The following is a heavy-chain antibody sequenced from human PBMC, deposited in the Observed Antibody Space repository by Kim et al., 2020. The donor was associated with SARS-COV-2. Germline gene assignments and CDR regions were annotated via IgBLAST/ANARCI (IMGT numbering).Heavy chain of an antibody. J-gene: IGHJ5*02. CDR1: GGSFSGYY. V-gene: IGHV4-34*01. CDR2: INHSGST. Sequence: SETLSLTCAVYGGSFSGYYWSWIRQPPGKGLEWIGEINHSGSTNYNPSLKSRVTISVDTSKNQFSLKLSSVTAADTAVYYCARGGAHYYDSSGLFGWWFDPWGQGTLVTVSS. D-gene: IGHD3-22*01. CDR3: ARGGAHYYDSSGLFGWWFDP.